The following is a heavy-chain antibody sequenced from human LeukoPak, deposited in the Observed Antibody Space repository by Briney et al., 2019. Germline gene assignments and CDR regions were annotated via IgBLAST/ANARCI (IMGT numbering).Heavy chain of an antibody. V-gene: IGHV1-8*01. J-gene: IGHJ3*02. CDR1: GYTFTSYD. Sequence: ASVKVFCKASGYTFTSYDINWVRQATGQGLEWMGWMNPNSGNTGYAQKFQGRVTMTRSTSISTAYMELSSLRSEDTAVYYCATASTVTTERGSVVRAFDIWGQGTMVTVSS. CDR2: MNPNSGNT. D-gene: IGHD4-17*01. CDR3: ATASTVTTERGSVVRAFDI.